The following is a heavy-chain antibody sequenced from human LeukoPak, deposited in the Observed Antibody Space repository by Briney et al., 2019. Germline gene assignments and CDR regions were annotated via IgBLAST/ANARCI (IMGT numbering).Heavy chain of an antibody. CDR1: GFTFSSYA. CDR3: ARDQSLRFGFGELLSSGSQAFYGMDV. V-gene: IGHV3-30-3*01. D-gene: IGHD3-10*01. CDR2: ISYDGSNK. Sequence: GGSLRLSCAASGFTFSSYAMHWVRQAPGKGLEWVAVISYDGSNKYYADSVKGRFTISRDNSKNTLHLQMNSLRAEDTAVYYCARDQSLRFGFGELLSSGSQAFYGMDVWGQGTTVTVSS. J-gene: IGHJ6*02.